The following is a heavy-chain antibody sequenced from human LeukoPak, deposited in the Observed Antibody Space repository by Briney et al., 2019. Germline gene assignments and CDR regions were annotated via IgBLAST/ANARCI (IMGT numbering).Heavy chain of an antibody. CDR2: ISSSSSYI. CDR3: ARDDRSGLNYFVFADY. V-gene: IGHV3-21*01. CDR1: GFTFSSYS. Sequence: GGSLRLSCAASGFTFSSYSMNWVRQAPGKGLEWVSSISSSSSYIYYADSVKGRFTIPRDNAKNSLYLQMNSLRAEDTAVYYCARDDRSGLNYFVFADYWGQGTLVTVSS. D-gene: IGHD3-10*02. J-gene: IGHJ4*02.